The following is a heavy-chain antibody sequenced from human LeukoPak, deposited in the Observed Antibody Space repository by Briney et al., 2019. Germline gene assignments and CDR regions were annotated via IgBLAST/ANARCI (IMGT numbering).Heavy chain of an antibody. J-gene: IGHJ2*01. D-gene: IGHD4-17*01. CDR1: GGSFSGYY. CDR3: ARGQGTVTTRLGYFDL. V-gene: IGHV4-34*01. Sequence: SETLSLTCAVYGGSFSGYYWSWISQPQGKGLEWIGEINHSGSTNYNPSLKSRVTISVDTSKNQFSLKLSSVTAADTAVYYCARGQGTVTTRLGYFDLWGRGTLVTVSS. CDR2: INHSGST.